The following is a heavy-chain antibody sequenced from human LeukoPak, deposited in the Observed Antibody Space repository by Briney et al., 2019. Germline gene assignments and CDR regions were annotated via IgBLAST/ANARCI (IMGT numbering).Heavy chain of an antibody. CDR3: ARGSSTSSGDY. CDR1: GGSISSYY. J-gene: IGHJ4*02. Sequence: PSETLSLTCTVSGGSISSYYWSWIRQPPGKGLEWIGYIYYSGSTNYNPSLKSRVTISVDTSKNQFSLKLSSVTAADTAVYYCARGSSTSSGDYWGQGTLVTVSS. V-gene: IGHV4-59*01. D-gene: IGHD2-2*01. CDR2: IYYSGST.